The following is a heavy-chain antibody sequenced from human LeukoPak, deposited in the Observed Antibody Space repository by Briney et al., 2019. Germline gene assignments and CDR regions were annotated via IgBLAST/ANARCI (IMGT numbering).Heavy chain of an antibody. CDR2: IYSGGST. Sequence: GGSLRLSCAASGFTVSSNYMSWVRQAPGKGLEWVSVIYSGGSTYYADSVKGRFTISRDNSKNTLYLQMNSPRAEDTAVYYCARARGLLSYYFDYWGQGTLVTVSS. CDR3: ARARGLLSYYFDY. D-gene: IGHD3-10*01. CDR1: GFTVSSNY. V-gene: IGHV3-53*01. J-gene: IGHJ4*02.